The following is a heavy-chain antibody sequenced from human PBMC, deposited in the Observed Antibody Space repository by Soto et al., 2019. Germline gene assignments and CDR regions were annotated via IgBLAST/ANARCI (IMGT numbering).Heavy chain of an antibody. J-gene: IGHJ4*02. Sequence: GGSLRLSCAASGFTFSSYWMSWVRQAPGKGLEWVANIKQDGSEKYYVDSVKGRFTISRDNARDSLYLQMDSLRVEDTAVYYCARSAYYVDFWGRGILVTVSS. CDR1: GFTFSSYW. V-gene: IGHV3-7*01. CDR2: IKQDGSEK. CDR3: ARSAYYVDF.